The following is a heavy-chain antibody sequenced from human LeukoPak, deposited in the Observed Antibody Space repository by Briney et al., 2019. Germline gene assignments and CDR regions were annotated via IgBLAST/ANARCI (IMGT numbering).Heavy chain of an antibody. J-gene: IGHJ4*02. D-gene: IGHD2-15*01. CDR3: ATDHFYSDARY. V-gene: IGHV3-33*01. Sequence: PGGSLRLSCTASGFTFSTYGMHWVRQAPGKGLEWVAVIWYDGGQRHYADSVKGRFTISRDNSKNTLYLQMISLRAEDTAIYYCATDHFYSDARYWGQGTLVTVSS. CDR2: IWYDGGQR. CDR1: GFTFSTYG.